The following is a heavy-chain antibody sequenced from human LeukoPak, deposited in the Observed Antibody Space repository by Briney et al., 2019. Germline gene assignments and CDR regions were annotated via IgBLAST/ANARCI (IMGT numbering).Heavy chain of an antibody. CDR2: ISSSSSTI. Sequence: GGSLRLSCAASGFTFSSYSMTWVRQAPGKGLEWVSYISSSSSTIYYADSVKGRFTISRDNAKNSLYLQMNSLRAEDTAVYYCARDSSTGDVNYWGQGTLVTVSS. D-gene: IGHD7-27*01. CDR3: ARDSSTGDVNY. V-gene: IGHV3-48*01. J-gene: IGHJ4*02. CDR1: GFTFSSYS.